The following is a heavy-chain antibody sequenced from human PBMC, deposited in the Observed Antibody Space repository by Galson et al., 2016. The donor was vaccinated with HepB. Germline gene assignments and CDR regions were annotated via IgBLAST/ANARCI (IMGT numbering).Heavy chain of an antibody. V-gene: IGHV4-4*02. CDR1: GGSISSNTW. CDR2: IYHSGST. J-gene: IGHJ6*02. Sequence: SETLSLTCAVSGGSISSNTWWSWVRQSPGKGLEWIGEIYHSGSTNYSQSLKSRVTISVDKSKNQFSLKLTSVTAAETAVYYCAGNHWHSSDSRGYHYGPSTGNGMDVCGRGTTVTVS. D-gene: IGHD3-22*01. CDR3: AGNHWHSSDSRGYHYGPSTGNGMDV.